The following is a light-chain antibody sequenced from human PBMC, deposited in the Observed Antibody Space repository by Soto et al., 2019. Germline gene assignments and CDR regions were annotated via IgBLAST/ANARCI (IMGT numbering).Light chain of an antibody. CDR3: SSYAGSNHPNYV. CDR2: EVS. J-gene: IGLJ1*01. Sequence: QSALTQPPSASGSPGQSVTISCTGTSSDIGGYNYVSWYQQHPGKAPKLMIYEVSKRPSGVPDRFSGSKSGNTASLTVCGLQAEDEADYYCSSYAGSNHPNYVFGTGTKVTVL. V-gene: IGLV2-8*01. CDR1: SSDIGGYNY.